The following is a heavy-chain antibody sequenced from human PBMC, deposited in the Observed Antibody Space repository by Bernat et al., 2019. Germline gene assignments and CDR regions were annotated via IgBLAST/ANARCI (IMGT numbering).Heavy chain of an antibody. J-gene: IGHJ3*02. CDR3: ARDSHRGLGAFDI. D-gene: IGHD3-16*01. Sequence: EVQLVESGGGLIQPGGSLRLSCAASGFTVSSNYMSWVRQAPGKGLEWVSVIYSGGSTYYADSVKGRFTISRDNSKNTLYLQMNSLSAEDTAVDYCARDSHRGLGAFDIWGQGTMVTVSS. V-gene: IGHV3-53*01. CDR2: IYSGGST. CDR1: GFTVSSNY.